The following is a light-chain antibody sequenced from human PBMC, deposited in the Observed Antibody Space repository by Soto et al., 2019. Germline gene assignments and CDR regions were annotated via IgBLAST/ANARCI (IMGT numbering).Light chain of an antibody. CDR1: QTVSGSQ. V-gene: IGKV3-20*01. CDR3: QQYGSSRT. Sequence: EIELTQSPGTLSLSPWERATLSCRASQTVSGSQLAWYQQRPGQPPRLLIFDASRRATGIPDRFSGSGSGTDFSLTISGLEPEDFAVYYCQQYGSSRTFGQGTKVDIK. CDR2: DAS. J-gene: IGKJ1*01.